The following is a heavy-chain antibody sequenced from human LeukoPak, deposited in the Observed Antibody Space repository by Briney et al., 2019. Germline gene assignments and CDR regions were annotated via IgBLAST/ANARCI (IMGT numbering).Heavy chain of an antibody. D-gene: IGHD3-10*01. CDR3: ARDPMYYYGSGAYGMDV. CDR2: IHHSGST. Sequence: PSETLSLTCTVSGNSISSGYYWGWIRQPPGKGLEWIGSIHHSGSTYYNPSLKSRVTISVDTSKNQFSLKLSSVTAADTAVYYCARDPMYYYGSGAYGMDVWGQGTTVTVSS. CDR1: GNSISSGYY. V-gene: IGHV4-38-2*02. J-gene: IGHJ6*02.